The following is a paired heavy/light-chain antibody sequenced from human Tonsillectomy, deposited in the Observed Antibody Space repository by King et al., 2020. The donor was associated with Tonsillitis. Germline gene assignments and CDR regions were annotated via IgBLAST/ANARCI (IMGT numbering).Heavy chain of an antibody. CDR1: GFTFSSYS. CDR2: ISSNSDTI. Sequence: EVQLVESGGGLVQPGGSLRLSCAVSGFTFSSYSMNWVRQAPGKGLEWLSYISSNSDTIYYADSVKGRFTISRDNAKNSLYLQMNSLRAEDTAVFYCASGYTYYDYWGQGTLVTVSS. CDR3: ASGYTYYDY. D-gene: IGHD5-18*01. J-gene: IGHJ4*02. V-gene: IGHV3-48*01.
Light chain of an antibody. Sequence: DIQMTQSPSTLSASVGDRVTITCRASQSISTWLAWYQQKPGKAPKVLIYKASSLESGVPSRFSGSGSGTEFTLTISSLQPDDFATYYCQQYNSYPATFGQGTKVEIK. V-gene: IGKV1-5*03. CDR2: KAS. CDR1: QSISTW. CDR3: QQYNSYPAT. J-gene: IGKJ1*01.